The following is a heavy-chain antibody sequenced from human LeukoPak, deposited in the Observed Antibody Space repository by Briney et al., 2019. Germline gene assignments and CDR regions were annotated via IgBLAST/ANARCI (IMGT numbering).Heavy chain of an antibody. CDR1: GFTFSSYA. CDR3: ARDRFGTEKYDFWSGYFRAYYYYGMDV. CDR2: ISGSGGST. Sequence: GGSLRLSCAASGFTFSSYAMSWVRQAPGKGLEWVSAISGSGGSTYYADSVKGRFTISRDNSKNTLYLQMNSLRAEDTAVYYCARDRFGTEKYDFWSGYFRAYYYYGMDVWGQGTTVTVSS. D-gene: IGHD3-3*01. J-gene: IGHJ6*02. V-gene: IGHV3-23*01.